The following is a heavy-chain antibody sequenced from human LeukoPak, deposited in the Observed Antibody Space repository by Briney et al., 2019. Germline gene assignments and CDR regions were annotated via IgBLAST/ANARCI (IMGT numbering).Heavy chain of an antibody. J-gene: IGHJ5*02. CDR1: GYTFTSYG. CDR2: ISAYNGNT. D-gene: IGHD6-13*01. V-gene: IGHV1-18*01. CDR3: ARKPAAAVWKWFDP. Sequence: ASVKVSCKASGYTFTSYGISWVRQAPGQGLEWMGWISAYNGNTNYAQKLQGRVTMTTDTSTSTAYMELRSLRSDDTAVYYCARKPAAAVWKWFDPWGQGTLVTVSS.